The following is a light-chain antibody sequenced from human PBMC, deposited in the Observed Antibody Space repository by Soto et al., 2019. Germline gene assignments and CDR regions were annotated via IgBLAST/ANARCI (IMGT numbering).Light chain of an antibody. CDR1: SSDVGDYNY. Sequence: QSVLTQPASVSGSPGQSITISCTGTSSDVGDYNYVSWYQQHPGKAPKLMIYDVTNRPSGVSNRFSGSKSGNTASLTISGLQAEDEADYYCSSYTRSSTLYVFGTGTKVTVL. J-gene: IGLJ1*01. V-gene: IGLV2-14*01. CDR3: SSYTRSSTLYV. CDR2: DVT.